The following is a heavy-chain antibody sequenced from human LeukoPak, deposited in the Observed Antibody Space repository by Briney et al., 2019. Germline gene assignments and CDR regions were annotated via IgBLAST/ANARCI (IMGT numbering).Heavy chain of an antibody. CDR1: GGSITTSGHY. V-gene: IGHV4-39*01. J-gene: IGHJ4*02. CDR2: IDYRERT. Sequence: SEPLTLTCTVSGGSITTSGHYWGWIRQPPGKGLEWIGSIDYRERTTYNPSLKSRVTISADTSRNQFSLKLSSMTATDTAVYYCANYVSRTMRDYWGQGTLVTVSS. CDR3: ANYVSRTMRDY. D-gene: IGHD3-16*01.